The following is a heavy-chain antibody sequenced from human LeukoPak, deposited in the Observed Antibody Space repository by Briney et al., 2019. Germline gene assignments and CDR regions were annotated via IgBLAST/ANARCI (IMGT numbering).Heavy chain of an antibody. CDR1: GYTFTSYG. CDR3: ARDLPSAYYGSGDRGPFDY. Sequence: AASVKVSCKASGYTFTSYGISWVRQAPGQGLEWMGWISAYNGNTNYAQKLQGRVTMTTDTSTSTAYMELRSLRSDDTAVYYCARDLPSAYYGSGDRGPFDYWGQGTLVTVSS. J-gene: IGHJ4*01. D-gene: IGHD3-10*01. CDR2: ISAYNGNT. V-gene: IGHV1-18*01.